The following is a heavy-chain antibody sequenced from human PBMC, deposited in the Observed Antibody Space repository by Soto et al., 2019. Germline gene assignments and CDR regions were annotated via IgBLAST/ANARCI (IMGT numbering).Heavy chain of an antibody. CDR1: GFTFSSYA. V-gene: IGHV3-30-3*01. J-gene: IGHJ3*02. CDR2: ISYDGSNK. D-gene: IGHD5-12*01. Sequence: QVQLVESGGGVVQPGRSLRLYCAASGFTFSSYAMHWVRQAPGKGLEWVAVISYDGSNKYYADSVKGRFTISRDNSKNTLYLQMNSLRAEDTAVYYCARGDEGWLQWSAFDIWGQGTMVTVSS. CDR3: ARGDEGWLQWSAFDI.